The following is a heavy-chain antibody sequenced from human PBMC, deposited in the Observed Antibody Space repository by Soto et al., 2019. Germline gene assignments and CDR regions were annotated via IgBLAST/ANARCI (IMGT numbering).Heavy chain of an antibody. CDR1: GGSISSSNW. J-gene: IGHJ4*02. CDR3: AGGSVVGATKDDY. D-gene: IGHD1-26*01. CDR2: IYHSGST. Sequence: SETLSLTCAVSGGSISSSNWWSWVRQPPGKGLEWIGEIYHSGSTNYNPSLKSRVTISVDKSKNQFSLKLSSVTAADTAVYYCAGGSVVGATKDDYWGQGTLVTVSS. V-gene: IGHV4-4*02.